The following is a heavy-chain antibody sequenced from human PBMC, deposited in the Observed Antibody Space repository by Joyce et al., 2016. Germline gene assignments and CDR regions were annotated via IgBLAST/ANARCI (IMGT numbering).Heavy chain of an antibody. Sequence: QVQLVQSGAEVKKPGSSVKVSCKASGGTFSSNTVSWVRQAPGQGLEWMVRIIPSLGVANYAQKFQGRLTITADKSTNTAYMELSSLRSEDTAVYYCAKDTALDAFDIWGQGTMVTVSS. J-gene: IGHJ3*02. V-gene: IGHV1-69*08. D-gene: IGHD4-17*01. CDR1: GGTFSSNT. CDR3: AKDTALDAFDI. CDR2: IIPSLGVA.